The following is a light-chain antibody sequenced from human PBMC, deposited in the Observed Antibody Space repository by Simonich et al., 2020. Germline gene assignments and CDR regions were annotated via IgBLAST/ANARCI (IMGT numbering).Light chain of an antibody. J-gene: IGLJ3*02. V-gene: IGLV2-14*01. CDR1: SSDVGVYNY. Sequence: QSALTQPASVSGSPGQSITISCTGTSSDVGVYNYVSWYQQHPGKPPKLMIYDVSKRPSWVSNRFAGSKSGNTASLTISGLQAEDEADYYCSSYTSSSTLVFGGGTKLTVL. CDR2: DVS. CDR3: SSYTSSSTLV.